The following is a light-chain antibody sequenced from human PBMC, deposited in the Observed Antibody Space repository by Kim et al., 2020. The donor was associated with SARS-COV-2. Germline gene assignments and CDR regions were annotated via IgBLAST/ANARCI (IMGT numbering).Light chain of an antibody. CDR1: QSVSSN. CDR3: QQYNNPPRT. CDR2: GTS. V-gene: IGKV3-15*01. J-gene: IGKJ1*01. Sequence: VSPGETATPSCRASQSVSSNFAWYQQNPGQAPRLLIYGTSTRATGIPARFSGSGSGTEFTLIISSLQSEDFAVYYCQQYNNPPRTFGQGTKVDIK.